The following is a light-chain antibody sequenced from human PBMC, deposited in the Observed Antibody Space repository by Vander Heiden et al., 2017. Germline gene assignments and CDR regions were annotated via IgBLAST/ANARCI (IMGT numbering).Light chain of an antibody. CDR2: DVS. CDR3: SSYTSSSTLV. V-gene: IGLV2-14*01. Sequence: QSALTQPASVSGSPGQSITISCTGTSSELGGYNYVSWYQQHPGKAPKLSIYDVSKRPAGVSNRFAGSKSGNTAARTISGLQAEDEADYYCSSYTSSSTLVFGGGTKLTVL. J-gene: IGLJ2*01. CDR1: SSELGGYNY.